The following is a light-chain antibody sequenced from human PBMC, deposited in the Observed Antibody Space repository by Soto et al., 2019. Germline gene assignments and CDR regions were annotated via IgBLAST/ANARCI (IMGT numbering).Light chain of an antibody. Sequence: EIVLTQSPATLSLSPGDRSTLSCMSSQSISSYLAWYQQKPGQAPRLLIYDASNRATGIPARFSGSGSGTDFTLTISSLEPEDFAVYYCQQRSNWPPITFGQGTRLEI. CDR2: DAS. CDR3: QQRSNWPPIT. J-gene: IGKJ5*01. V-gene: IGKV3-11*01. CDR1: QSISSY.